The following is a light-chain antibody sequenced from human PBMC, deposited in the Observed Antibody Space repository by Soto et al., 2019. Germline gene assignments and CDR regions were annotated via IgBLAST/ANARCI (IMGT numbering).Light chain of an antibody. J-gene: IGLJ2*01. Sequence: QSALTQPASVSGSPGQSITISCTGTSSDVGNYNLVSWYQHHPGKAPKLMIYEVTKRPSGVSNRFSGSKSGNTASLTVSGLQAEAEADYYCCSYVSDTQVLFGGGTTLTVL. CDR1: SSDVGNYNL. V-gene: IGLV2-23*02. CDR2: EVT. CDR3: CSYVSDTQVL.